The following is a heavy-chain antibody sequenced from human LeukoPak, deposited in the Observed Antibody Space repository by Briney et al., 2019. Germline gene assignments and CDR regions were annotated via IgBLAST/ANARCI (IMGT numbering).Heavy chain of an antibody. Sequence: PSETLSLTCTVSGGSISSYYWSWIRQPPGKGLEWIGYIYYSGSTNYNPSLKSRVTISVDTSKNQFSLKLSSVTAADTAVYYCARRKKGYLAFDYWGQGTLVTVSS. V-gene: IGHV4-59*08. CDR3: ARRKKGYLAFDY. J-gene: IGHJ4*02. CDR1: GGSISSYY. CDR2: IYYSGST. D-gene: IGHD5-12*01.